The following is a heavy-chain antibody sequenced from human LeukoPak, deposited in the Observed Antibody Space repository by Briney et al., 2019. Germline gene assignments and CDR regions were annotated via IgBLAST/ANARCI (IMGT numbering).Heavy chain of an antibody. CDR3: ARGRTGSGWYAGVHY. D-gene: IGHD6-19*01. J-gene: IGHJ4*02. V-gene: IGHV3-7*01. CDR1: GFTFRNFW. Sequence: GGSLRLSCVVSGFTFRNFWMSWVRQAPGKGLEWVANIKQDGSEKYYVDSVKGRFTISRDNAKNSLYLQMNSLRAGDTAVYYCARGRTGSGWYAGVHYWGQGTLVTVSS. CDR2: IKQDGSEK.